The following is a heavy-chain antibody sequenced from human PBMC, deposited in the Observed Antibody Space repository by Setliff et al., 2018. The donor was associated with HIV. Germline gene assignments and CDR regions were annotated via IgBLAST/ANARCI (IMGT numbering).Heavy chain of an antibody. CDR1: GFTFSSYA. D-gene: IGHD1-1*01. V-gene: IGHV3-23*01. CDR2: ISGSGGNT. J-gene: IGHJ4*02. CDR3: AKETRPGLTRSGFDY. Sequence: PGGSLRLSCSASGFTFSSYAMNWVRQAPGKGLEWVSAISGSGGNTYYSDSVKGRFTISRDNSKNTLYLQMNSLRAEDTAVYYCAKETRPGLTRSGFDYWGQGTLVTVSS.